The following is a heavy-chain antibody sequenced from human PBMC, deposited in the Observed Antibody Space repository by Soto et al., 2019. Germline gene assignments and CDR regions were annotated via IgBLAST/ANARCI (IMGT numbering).Heavy chain of an antibody. Sequence: GGSLRLSCAASGFTFSNAWMNWVRQAPGKGLEWVGRIKSKTDGGTTDYAAPVKGRFTISRDDSKNTLYLQMNSLKTEDTAVYYCTTWFYGSSGRNWLDPWGQGTLVTVSS. CDR3: TTWFYGSSGRNWLDP. CDR2: IKSKTDGGTT. V-gene: IGHV3-15*07. J-gene: IGHJ5*02. D-gene: IGHD3-22*01. CDR1: GFTFSNAW.